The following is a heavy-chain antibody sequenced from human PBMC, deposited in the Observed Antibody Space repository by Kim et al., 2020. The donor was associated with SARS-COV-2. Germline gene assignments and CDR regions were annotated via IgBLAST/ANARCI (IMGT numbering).Heavy chain of an antibody. D-gene: IGHD3-22*01. Sequence: GGSLRLSCATSGFTFSSYSMIWVRQAPGKGLECISYISSSSSTIHYADSVKGRFTISRDNAKNSLYLQMNSLRDEDTAVYYCARDPYYHDSSDYVNSDYWGQGTLVTVSS. CDR2: ISSSSSTI. CDR3: ARDPYYHDSSDYVNSDY. V-gene: IGHV3-48*02. J-gene: IGHJ4*02. CDR1: GFTFSSYS.